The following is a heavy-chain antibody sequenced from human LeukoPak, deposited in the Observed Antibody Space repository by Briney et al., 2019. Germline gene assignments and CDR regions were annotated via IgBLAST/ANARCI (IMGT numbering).Heavy chain of an antibody. CDR2: ISYDGSNK. D-gene: IGHD6-6*01. Sequence: GRSLRLSCAASGFTFSSYAMHWVRQAPGKGLEWVAVISYDGSNKYYADSVKGRFTISRDNSKNTLYLQMNSLRADDTAVYYCARAQRSSSSNYYYGMDVWGQGTTVTVSS. J-gene: IGHJ6*02. CDR1: GFTFSSYA. CDR3: ARAQRSSSSNYYYGMDV. V-gene: IGHV3-30-3*01.